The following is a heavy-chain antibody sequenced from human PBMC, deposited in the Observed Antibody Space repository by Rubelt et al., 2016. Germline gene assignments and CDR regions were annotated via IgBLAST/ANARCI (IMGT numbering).Heavy chain of an antibody. V-gene: IGHV3-30*02. Sequence: GGGVAQPGGSLRLSCAASGFTFSSYGMHWVRQAPGKGLEWVAFIRNDGSNEYYADSVKGKYTISRDNSKNTLYLQMNSLRVEDKAVYYCYVFGGVIARPWGQGTLVTVSS. D-gene: IGHD3-16*02. CDR3: YVFGGVIARP. CDR2: IRNDGSNE. CDR1: GFTFSSYG. J-gene: IGHJ5*02.